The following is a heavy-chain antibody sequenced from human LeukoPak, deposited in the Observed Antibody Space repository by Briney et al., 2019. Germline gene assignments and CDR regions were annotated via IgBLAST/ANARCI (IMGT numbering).Heavy chain of an antibody. J-gene: IGHJ4*02. V-gene: IGHV3-30*02. D-gene: IGHD3-10*01. CDR2: LRSDASYQ. CDR3: AKGGDRGNYYFDS. CDR1: GFTLTNYA. Sequence: GGSLRLSCAASGFTLTNYAMHWVRQAPGKGLAWVAYLRSDASYQGYPDSVKGRFTISRDSSKNTIYLHMNSLRPEDTAVYFCAKGGDRGNYYFDSWGQGTLVSVSS.